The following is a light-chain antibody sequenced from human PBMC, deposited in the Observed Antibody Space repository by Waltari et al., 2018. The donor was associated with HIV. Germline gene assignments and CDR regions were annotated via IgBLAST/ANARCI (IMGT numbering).Light chain of an antibody. CDR1: SSDLGSYNL. J-gene: IGLJ2*01. Sequence: SALTQPASVSGSPGQSITISCTGTSSDLGSYNLVSWYQQYPSRVPKLIIYEDTKRPSGVSNRFSGSKSGITASLTISGLQAEDEADYYCCSYAGISTLIFGGGTTLTVL. CDR3: CSYAGISTLI. CDR2: EDT. V-gene: IGLV2-23*01.